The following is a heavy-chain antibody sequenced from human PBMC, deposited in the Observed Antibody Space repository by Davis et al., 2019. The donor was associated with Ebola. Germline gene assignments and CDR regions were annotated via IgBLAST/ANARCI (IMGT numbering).Heavy chain of an antibody. CDR1: GFTFSSYA. CDR2: ISGSGGIT. D-gene: IGHD2-15*01. CDR3: AKVDCSGGSCYSVDS. J-gene: IGHJ5*01. Sequence: PGGSLRLSCAASGFTFSSYAMSWVRQAPGKGLEWVSAISGSGGITYYADSVRGRFTISRDNSKNTLHLQMNSLRAEDTAVYYCAKVDCSGGSCYSVDSWGQGTLVTVSS. V-gene: IGHV3-23*01.